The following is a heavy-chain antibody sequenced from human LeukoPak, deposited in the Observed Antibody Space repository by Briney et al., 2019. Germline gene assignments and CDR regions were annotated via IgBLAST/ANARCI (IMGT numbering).Heavy chain of an antibody. V-gene: IGHV3-30*02. D-gene: IGHD3-22*01. Sequence: GGSLRLSCAASGFTFSSYGMHWVRQAPGKGLEWVAFIRYDGSNKYYADSVKGRFTISRDNSKNTLYLQMNSLRAEDTAVYYCAKTDSSGYSEPFDYWGQGTLVTVSS. CDR3: AKTDSSGYSEPFDY. CDR2: IRYDGSNK. CDR1: GFTFSSYG. J-gene: IGHJ4*02.